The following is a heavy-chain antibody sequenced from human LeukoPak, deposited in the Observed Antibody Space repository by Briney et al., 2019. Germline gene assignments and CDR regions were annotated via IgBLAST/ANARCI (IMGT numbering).Heavy chain of an antibody. D-gene: IGHD3-3*01. CDR1: GFSISSGSYS. CDR3: ARVPSYYDFWSGYPPSYYYYYMDV. Sequence: SETLSLTCTASGFSISSGSYSWSWIRQPAGKGRECIGRIYTSGNTNYNPSINSRATISVDTSNNQYSLKLSSVAAADTAVYYCARVPSYYDFWSGYPPSYYYYYMDVWGKGTTVTVSS. CDR2: IYTSGNT. V-gene: IGHV4-61*02. J-gene: IGHJ6*03.